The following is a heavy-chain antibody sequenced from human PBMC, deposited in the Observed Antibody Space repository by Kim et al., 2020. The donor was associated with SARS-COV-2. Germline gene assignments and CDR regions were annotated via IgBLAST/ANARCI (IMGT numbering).Heavy chain of an antibody. Sequence: GGSLRLSCVASGFTFDDYGMSWVRQTPGKGLEWVSGINWNGVTTAYADSVKGRFTISRDNAKNSLYLHMNSLRGEDTALYYCARVNWGFGFTYFYFMDVWGKGTTVTVSS. CDR3: ARVNWGFGFTYFYFMDV. D-gene: IGHD7-27*01. CDR2: INWNGVTT. J-gene: IGHJ6*03. V-gene: IGHV3-20*04. CDR1: GFTFDDYG.